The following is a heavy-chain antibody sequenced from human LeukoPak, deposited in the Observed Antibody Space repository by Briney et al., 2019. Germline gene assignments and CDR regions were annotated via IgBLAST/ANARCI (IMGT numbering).Heavy chain of an antibody. V-gene: IGHV3-23*01. CDR3: EPTTFDY. Sequence: GGSLRLSCAASGFTFSSYAMSWVRQAPGKGLEWVSTISGSGGSTYHTDSVKGRFTISRDNSKNTLYLQMKSLRAEDTAVYYCEPTTFDYWGQGTLVTVSS. CDR1: GFTFSSYA. D-gene: IGHD5-12*01. CDR2: ISGSGGST. J-gene: IGHJ4*02.